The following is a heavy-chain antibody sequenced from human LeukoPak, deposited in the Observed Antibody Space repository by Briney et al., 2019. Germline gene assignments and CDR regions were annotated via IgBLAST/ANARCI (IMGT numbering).Heavy chain of an antibody. CDR1: GFTFSSYG. J-gene: IGHJ3*02. Sequence: GGSLRLSCAASGFTFSSYGMHWVRQAPGKGLEWVAVIWYDGSNKYYADSVKGRFTISRDNSKNTLYLQMNSLRAEDTAVYYCARDLYSGGLSPSDAFDIWGQGTMVTVSS. D-gene: IGHD2-8*02. V-gene: IGHV3-33*01. CDR3: ARDLYSGGLSPSDAFDI. CDR2: IWYDGSNK.